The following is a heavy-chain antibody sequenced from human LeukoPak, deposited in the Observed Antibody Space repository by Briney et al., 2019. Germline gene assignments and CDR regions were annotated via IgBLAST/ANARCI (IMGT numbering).Heavy chain of an antibody. D-gene: IGHD3-22*01. CDR1: GFTFSTYW. J-gene: IGHJ4*02. CDR3: ARFSNYYDSSVHYLDY. V-gene: IGHV4-34*01. CDR2: INHSGST. Sequence: PGGSLRLSCAASGFTFSTYWMSWVRQPPGKGLEWIGEINHSGSTNYNPSLKSRVTISVDTSKNQFSLKLSSVTAADTAVYYCARFSNYYDSSVHYLDYWGQGTLVSVSS.